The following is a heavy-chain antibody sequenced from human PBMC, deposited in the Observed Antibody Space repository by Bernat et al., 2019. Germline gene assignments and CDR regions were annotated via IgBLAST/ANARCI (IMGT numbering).Heavy chain of an antibody. V-gene: IGHV3-66*01. J-gene: IGHJ6*02. D-gene: IGHD1-26*01. Sequence: EVQLVESGGGVVQPGGSLRLSCAASGFTVSSNYMSWVRQAPGKGLEWVSVIYSGGSTYYADSVKGRFTISRDNSKNTLYLQMNSLRAEDTAVYYCATNSGSYSYYYYGMDVWGQGTTVTVSS. CDR1: GFTVSSNY. CDR2: IYSGGST. CDR3: ATNSGSYSYYYYGMDV.